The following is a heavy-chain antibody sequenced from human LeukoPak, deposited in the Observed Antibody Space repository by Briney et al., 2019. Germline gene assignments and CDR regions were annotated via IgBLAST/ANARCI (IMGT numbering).Heavy chain of an antibody. CDR3: AKDQNSGWYGSDY. CDR2: ISGSGGST. CDR1: GFTFSSYA. V-gene: IGHV3-23*01. Sequence: TGGSLRLSCAASGFTFSSYAMSWVRQAPGKGLEWVSGISGSGGSTYYADSVKGRFTISRDNSKNTLYLQMNSLRVEDTAVYYCAKDQNSGWYGSDYWGQGTLVTVSS. J-gene: IGHJ4*02. D-gene: IGHD6-19*01.